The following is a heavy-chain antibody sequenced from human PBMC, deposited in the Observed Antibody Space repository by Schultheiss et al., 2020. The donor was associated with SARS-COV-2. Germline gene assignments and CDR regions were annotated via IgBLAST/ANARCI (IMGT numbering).Heavy chain of an antibody. V-gene: IGHV1-69*06. CDR3: GVSSSWYANYYYGMDV. Sequence: SVKVSCKASGGTFSSYAISWVRQAPGQGLEWMGGIIPIFGTANYAQKFQGRVTITADKSTSTAYMELRSLRSDDTAVYYCGVSSSWYANYYYGMDVWGQGTTVTVSS. D-gene: IGHD6-13*01. J-gene: IGHJ6*02. CDR2: IIPIFGTA. CDR1: GGTFSSYA.